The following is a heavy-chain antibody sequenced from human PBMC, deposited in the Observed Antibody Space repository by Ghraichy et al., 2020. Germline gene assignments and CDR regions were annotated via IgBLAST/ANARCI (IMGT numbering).Heavy chain of an antibody. CDR1: GFNFTTYW. J-gene: IGHJ4*02. D-gene: IGHD2-2*01. CDR3: ARRYCSGTNCYASFDY. V-gene: IGHV5-51*01. CDR2: IYPGDSDT. Sequence: GESLNISCKGSGFNFTTYWIGWVRQMPGKGLEWMGIIYPGDSDTRYSPSFQGQVTISADKSISTAYLQWSSLKTSDTAMYYCARRYCSGTNCYASFDYWGQGTLVTVSS.